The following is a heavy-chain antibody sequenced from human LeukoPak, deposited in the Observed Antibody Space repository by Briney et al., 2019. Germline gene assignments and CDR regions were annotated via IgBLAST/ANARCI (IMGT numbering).Heavy chain of an antibody. CDR2: IWYDGSNK. CDR3: AKGRREQPFDY. D-gene: IGHD1-26*01. V-gene: IGHV3-33*06. CDR1: GFTFSSYG. Sequence: PGGSLRLSCAASGFTFSSYGMHWIRQAPGKGLEWVAVIWYDGSNKYYADSVKGRFTISRDNSKNTLYLQMNSLRAEDTAVYYCAKGRREQPFDYWGQGTLVTVSS. J-gene: IGHJ4*02.